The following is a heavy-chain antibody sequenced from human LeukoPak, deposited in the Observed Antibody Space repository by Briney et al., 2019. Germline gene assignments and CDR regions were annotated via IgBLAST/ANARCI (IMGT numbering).Heavy chain of an antibody. CDR2: VYYSGGT. CDR3: TRVQLGVYWYFDI. Sequence: KPSETLSLTCTVSGGSIRSFYWSWIRQPPGKGLEWIGHVYYSGGTNFNPSINSRVTISVDTSKNQFSLKLNSVTAADTAVYFCTRVQLGVYWYFDIWGRGNLVTVSS. V-gene: IGHV4-59*01. J-gene: IGHJ2*01. CDR1: GGSIRSFY. D-gene: IGHD7-27*01.